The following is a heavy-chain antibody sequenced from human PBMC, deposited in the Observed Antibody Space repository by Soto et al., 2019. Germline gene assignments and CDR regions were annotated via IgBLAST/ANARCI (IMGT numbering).Heavy chain of an antibody. CDR3: ARLSSGWRYDFDY. D-gene: IGHD6-19*01. J-gene: IGHJ4*02. Sequence: QLQLQESGPGLVKASEPLSLTCTVSGGSISSSIYYWGWIRQPPGKGLEWIGSFYYSGRTYYNPSLKSRVTISVDTSKNQFSLKLSSVTAADTAVDYCARLSSGWRYDFDYWGRGTLVTVSS. CDR1: GGSISSSIYY. V-gene: IGHV4-39*01. CDR2: FYYSGRT.